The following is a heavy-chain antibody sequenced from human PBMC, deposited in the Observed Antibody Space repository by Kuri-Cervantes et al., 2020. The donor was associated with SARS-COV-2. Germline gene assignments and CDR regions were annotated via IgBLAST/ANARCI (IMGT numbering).Heavy chain of an antibody. CDR3: ARILDGVGCSGGSCPFDY. D-gene: IGHD2-15*01. Sequence: LRLSCAASGFTFSNAWMSWVRQAPGKALEWLAHIFSNDEKSYSTSLKSRLTISEDTSKSQVVLTMTNMDPVDTATYYCARILDGVGCSGGSCPFDYWGQGTLVTVSS. CDR1: GFTFSNAWM. J-gene: IGHJ4*02. V-gene: IGHV2-26*01. CDR2: IFSNDEK.